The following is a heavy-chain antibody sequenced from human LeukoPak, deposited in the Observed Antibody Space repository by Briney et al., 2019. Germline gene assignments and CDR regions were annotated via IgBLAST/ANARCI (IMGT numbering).Heavy chain of an antibody. CDR2: MNPNSGNT. D-gene: IGHD2-8*01. Sequence: ASVKVSCKASGYTFTSYDINCVRQATGQGHEWMGWMNPNSGNTGYAQKFQGRVTMTRNTSISTAYMELSSLRSEDTAVYYCAGSLGYCTSNVCYLKYWGQGTLVTVSS. V-gene: IGHV1-8*01. CDR1: GYTFTSYD. CDR3: AGSLGYCTSNVCYLKY. J-gene: IGHJ4*02.